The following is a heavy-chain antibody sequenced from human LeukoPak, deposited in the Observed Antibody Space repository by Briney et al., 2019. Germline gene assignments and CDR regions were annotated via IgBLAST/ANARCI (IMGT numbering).Heavy chain of an antibody. V-gene: IGHV3-21*01. CDR3: ARVEVRGEGPFDY. CDR2: ITSSSSYT. Sequence: RGSLRLSCAASGFTFSTYNMNWVRQAPGKGLEWVSSITSSSSYTFYADSVKGRFTISRDNAKNSLYLQMNSLRAEDTAVYYCARVEVRGEGPFDYWGQGTLVTVSS. D-gene: IGHD3-10*01. J-gene: IGHJ4*02. CDR1: GFTFSTYN.